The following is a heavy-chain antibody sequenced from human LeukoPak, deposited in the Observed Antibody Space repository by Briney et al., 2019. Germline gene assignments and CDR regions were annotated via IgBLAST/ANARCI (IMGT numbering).Heavy chain of an antibody. Sequence: ASVKVSCKASGYTFTSYGISWVRQAPGHGLEWMGWISAYNGNTNYAQKLQGRVTMTTDTSTSTAYMELRSLRSDDTAVYYCATLTAPSLYYYGMDVWGQGTTVTASS. D-gene: IGHD3-9*01. CDR3: ATLTAPSLYYYGMDV. J-gene: IGHJ6*02. CDR1: GYTFTSYG. V-gene: IGHV1-18*01. CDR2: ISAYNGNT.